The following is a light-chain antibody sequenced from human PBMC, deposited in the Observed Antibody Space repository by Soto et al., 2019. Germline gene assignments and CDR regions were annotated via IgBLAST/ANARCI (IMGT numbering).Light chain of an antibody. CDR2: HVN. J-gene: IGLJ1*01. Sequence: QSALTQPRSVSGSPGQSVTISCTGNSSDIDTQNYVSWYQQHPGKVPKLVIFHVNKRPSGVPDRFSGSKSANTASLTISGLQAEDEADYYCGSYADSYTFVFGAGTKVTVL. CDR1: SSDIDTQNY. V-gene: IGLV2-11*01. CDR3: GSYADSYTFV.